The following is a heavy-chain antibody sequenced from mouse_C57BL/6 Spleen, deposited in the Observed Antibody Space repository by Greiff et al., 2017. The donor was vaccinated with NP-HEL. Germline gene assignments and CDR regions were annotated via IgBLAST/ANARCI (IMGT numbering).Heavy chain of an antibody. V-gene: IGHV5-17*01. CDR2: ISSGSSTI. CDR1: GFTFSDYG. Sequence: EVQRVESGGGLVKTGGSLKLSCAASGFTFSDYGMHLVRQAPEKGLEWVAYISSGSSTIYYADTVKGRFTISRDNAKNTLFLQMTSLRSEDTAMYYCARDYDYAMDYWGQGTSVTVSS. J-gene: IGHJ4*01. CDR3: ARDYDYAMDY. D-gene: IGHD2-4*01.